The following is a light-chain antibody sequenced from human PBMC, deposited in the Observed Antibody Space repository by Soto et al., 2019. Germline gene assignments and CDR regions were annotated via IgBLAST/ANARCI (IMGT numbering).Light chain of an antibody. CDR3: QQYVTYPWT. J-gene: IGKJ1*01. CDR2: GTS. CDR1: QSVSSSY. V-gene: IGKV3-20*01. Sequence: EIVLTQSPGTLSLSQGERATLSCRAGQSVSSSYLVWYQHKPGQAPRLLIYGTSSRATDNPDRITGSGSGTDFALTISRLEPEDFAVYYCQQYVTYPWTFGQGTKVDIK.